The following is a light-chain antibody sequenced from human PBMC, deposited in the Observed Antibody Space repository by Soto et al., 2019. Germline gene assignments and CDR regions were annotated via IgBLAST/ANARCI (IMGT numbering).Light chain of an antibody. CDR1: SSNIESNT. CDR2: SNY. V-gene: IGLV1-44*01. CDR3: AAWDDILNGYF. J-gene: IGLJ1*01. Sequence: QSVLTQPPSASGTPGQRVTISCSGSSSNIESNTVTWYQQLPGTAPKLVIYSNYDRPSGVPDRFSGSTSGTSASLVIRGLQSEDEADYYCAAWDDILNGYFFGDGTKLTVL.